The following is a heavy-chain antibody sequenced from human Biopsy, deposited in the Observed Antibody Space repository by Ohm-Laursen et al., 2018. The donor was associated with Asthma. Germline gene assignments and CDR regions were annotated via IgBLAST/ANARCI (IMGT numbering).Heavy chain of an antibody. CDR1: GFTVSRDH. D-gene: IGHD6-19*01. Sequence: SLRLSCAASGFTVSRDHMFWVRQAPGKGLEWVSVIYSGGTSDTADSVRGRFTISRDFYKNTLYLQMDSLRAEDTAVYYCARGDSSGWSHYYSDYWGQGTLVTVSS. V-gene: IGHV3-53*01. CDR2: IYSGGTS. J-gene: IGHJ4*02. CDR3: ARGDSSGWSHYYSDY.